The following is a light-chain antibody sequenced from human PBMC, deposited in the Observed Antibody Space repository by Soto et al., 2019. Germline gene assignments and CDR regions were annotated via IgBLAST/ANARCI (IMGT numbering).Light chain of an antibody. Sequence: EIVMTQSPATLSASPGEGATLSCRASQSISNKLAWYQHKPGQAPRILIYDASARAGGIPARFSGGGSGTEFTLTICSLQSEDFAVYYCQQYYNWPRTFGLGTKVDIK. CDR1: QSISNK. CDR3: QQYYNWPRT. V-gene: IGKV3-15*01. J-gene: IGKJ1*01. CDR2: DAS.